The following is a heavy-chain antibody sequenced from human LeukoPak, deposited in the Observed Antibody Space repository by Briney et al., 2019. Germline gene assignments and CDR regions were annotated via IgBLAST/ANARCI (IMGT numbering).Heavy chain of an antibody. CDR3: PRLPVTTRWTTLVY. Sequence: SGPALVKPTQTLTLTCTFSGLSLSPNGMCVSWIRQPPVNALEWLTLVDLDDDQHYRTSLRASLTISKDTPKNQVVLTMTNMDPVDTASYYFPRLPVTTRWTTLVYWGQGILVTVSS. D-gene: IGHD5-18*01. CDR2: VDLDDDQ. CDR1: GLSLSPNGMC. V-gene: IGHV2-70*01. J-gene: IGHJ4*02.